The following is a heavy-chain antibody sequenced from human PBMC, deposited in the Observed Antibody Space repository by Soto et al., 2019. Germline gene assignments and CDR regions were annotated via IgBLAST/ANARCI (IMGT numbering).Heavy chain of an antibody. Sequence: ASVKVSCKASGYTFTSYGISWVRQAPGQGLEWMGWISAYNGNTNYAQKLQGRVTMTTDTSTSTAYMELRSLRSDDTAVYYCAHIGGGDNKGVSYYYGMDVWGQGTTVTVSS. CDR1: GYTFTSYG. CDR3: AHIGGGDNKGVSYYYGMDV. D-gene: IGHD3-16*01. CDR2: ISAYNGNT. V-gene: IGHV1-18*04. J-gene: IGHJ6*02.